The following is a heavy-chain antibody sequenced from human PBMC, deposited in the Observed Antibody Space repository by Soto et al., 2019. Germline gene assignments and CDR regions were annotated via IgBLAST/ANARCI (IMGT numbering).Heavy chain of an antibody. J-gene: IGHJ4*02. Sequence: QVQLVQSGAEVKKPGASVKVSCKASGYTFTSYDIKWVRQATGQGLEWMGWMNPNSGNTGYAQKYQGTVTMNRSTSISTAYMEVSRPRSEDTAVSYCSSGLKLGSLPLTYWGQGTLVTVSS. CDR1: GYTFTSYD. V-gene: IGHV1-8*01. D-gene: IGHD3-9*01. CDR3: SSGLKLGSLPLTY. CDR2: MNPNSGNT.